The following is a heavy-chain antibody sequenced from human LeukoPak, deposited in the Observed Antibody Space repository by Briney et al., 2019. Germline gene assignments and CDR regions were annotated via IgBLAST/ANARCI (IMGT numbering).Heavy chain of an antibody. D-gene: IGHD6-25*01. J-gene: IGHJ4*02. Sequence: PSETLSLTCTVSGGSISSNNCCWGWIRQPPGKGLEWIGTISYNGRTWYNPSPKSRVTMSVDTSKNQFSLKLSSVTAADTAMYYCAGSGRGGLKSGVDYWGQGTLVTVSS. V-gene: IGHV4-39*01. CDR2: ISYNGRT. CDR3: AGSGRGGLKSGVDY. CDR1: GGSISSNNCC.